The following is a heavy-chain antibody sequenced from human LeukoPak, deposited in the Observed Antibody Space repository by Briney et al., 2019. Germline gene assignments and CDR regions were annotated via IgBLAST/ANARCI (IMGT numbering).Heavy chain of an antibody. CDR1: NGSISSDTYF. J-gene: IGHJ3*02. CDR3: ARGPYSYDSSGAFDI. D-gene: IGHD3-22*01. Sequence: SQTLSLTCTVSNGSISSDTYFWSWIRQPAGKGLEWIGRISSGGSTNYNPSLKSRVTISVDTSKNQFSLKLSSVTAADTAVYFCARGPYSYDSSGAFDIWGQGTMVTVSS. V-gene: IGHV4-61*02. CDR2: ISSGGST.